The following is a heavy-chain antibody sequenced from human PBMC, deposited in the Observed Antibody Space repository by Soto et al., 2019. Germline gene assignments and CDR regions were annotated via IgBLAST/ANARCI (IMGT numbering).Heavy chain of an antibody. CDR1: GFTFSSYS. V-gene: IGHV3-21*01. J-gene: IGHJ6*02. D-gene: IGHD3-3*01. CDR3: ARDRCRGVRCLTYPNYYYYYGMDV. Sequence: PGGSLRLSCAASGFTFSSYSMNWVRQAPGKGLEWVSSISSSSSYIYYADSVKGRFTISRDNAKNSLYLQMNSLRAEDTAVYYCARDRCRGVRCLTYPNYYYYYGMDVWGQGTTVTVSS. CDR2: ISSSSSYI.